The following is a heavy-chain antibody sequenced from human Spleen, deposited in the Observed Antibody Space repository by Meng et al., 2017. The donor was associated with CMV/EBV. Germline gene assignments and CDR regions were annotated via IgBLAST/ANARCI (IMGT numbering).Heavy chain of an antibody. V-gene: IGHV3-30-3*01. J-gene: IGHJ4*02. CDR1: GFTFSNYA. CDR3: AKDAARQYYDSSGYYFDY. D-gene: IGHD3-22*01. CDR2: MSYDGDNK. Sequence: GESLKISCAASGFTFSNYAMHWVRQAPGKGLEWVAVMSYDGDNKYYADFVKGRFTISRDNARNSLYLQMNSLRVEDTAVYFCAKDAARQYYDSSGYYFDYWGLGTLVTVSS.